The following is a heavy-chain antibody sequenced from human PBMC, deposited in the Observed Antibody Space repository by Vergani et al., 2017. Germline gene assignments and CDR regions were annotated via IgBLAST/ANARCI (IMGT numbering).Heavy chain of an antibody. CDR1: GITFWKFG. J-gene: IGHJ4*02. Sequence: EVDLVESGGGLAQPGGSLRLSCEASGITFWKFGMHWVRHGPGKGLEWVSGISWNSGAVDYVDSVKGRFTISRDNAKNSLYMQMNSLRAEDTAVYYCARERLLVWDFDQWGQGTLVTVSS. D-gene: IGHD1-26*01. CDR3: ARERLLVWDFDQ. V-gene: IGHV3-9*01. CDR2: ISWNSGAV.